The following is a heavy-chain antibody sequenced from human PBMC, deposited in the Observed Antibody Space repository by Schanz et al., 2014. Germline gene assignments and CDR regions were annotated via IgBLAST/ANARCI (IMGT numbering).Heavy chain of an antibody. CDR3: ARAKRFGDMDV. J-gene: IGHJ6*02. D-gene: IGHD3-10*01. CDR2: INPSGGST. Sequence: QVQLVQSGAEVKKPGSSVKVSCKASRSTFSSYTISWVRQAPGQGLEWMGMINPSGGSTTYAQKFQGRVTMTRDTSTSTVYMELSSLRSEDTAVYYCARAKRFGDMDVWGRGTAVAVSS. CDR1: RSTFSSYT. V-gene: IGHV1-46*01.